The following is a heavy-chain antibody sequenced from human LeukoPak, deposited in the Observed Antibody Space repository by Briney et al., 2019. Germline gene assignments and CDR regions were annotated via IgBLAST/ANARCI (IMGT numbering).Heavy chain of an antibody. CDR2: ISGSGGST. J-gene: IGHJ5*02. D-gene: IGHD2-15*01. Sequence: GGTLRLSCAASGFTFSSYGMSWVRQAPGKGLEWVSAISGSGGSTYYADSVKGRFTISRDNSKNTLYLQMNSLRAEDTAVYYCAKVVVAATNWFDPWGQGTLVTVSS. CDR1: GFTFSSYG. CDR3: AKVVVAATNWFDP. V-gene: IGHV3-23*01.